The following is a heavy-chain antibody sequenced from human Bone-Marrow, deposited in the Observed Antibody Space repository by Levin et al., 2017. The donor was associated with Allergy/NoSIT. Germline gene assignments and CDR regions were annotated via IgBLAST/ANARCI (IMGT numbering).Heavy chain of an antibody. CDR1: GFNFSSYW. CDR3: ARDRVTTNWYFDL. D-gene: IGHD4-17*01. CDR2: INRDGSST. J-gene: IGHJ2*01. Sequence: GESLKISCSASGFNFSSYWMHWVRQAPGKGLVWVSRINRDGSSTSYADSVKGRFTISRDNAKNTLYLQMNSLRAEDTSVYYCARDRVTTNWYFDLWSRGTLVSVSS. V-gene: IGHV3-74*01.